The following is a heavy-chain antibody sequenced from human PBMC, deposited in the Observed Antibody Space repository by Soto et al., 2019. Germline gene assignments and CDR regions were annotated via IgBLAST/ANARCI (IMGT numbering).Heavy chain of an antibody. Sequence: PGGSLRLSCAASGFTFSSYAMHWVRQAPGKGLEWVAVISYDGSNKYYADSVKGRFTISRDNSKNTLYLQMNSLRAEDTAVYYCARDSGIFGDGYNSWWGQGTLVTVSS. CDR1: GFTFSSYA. CDR2: ISYDGSNK. J-gene: IGHJ4*02. V-gene: IGHV3-30-3*01. CDR3: ARDSGIFGDGYNSW. D-gene: IGHD2-15*01.